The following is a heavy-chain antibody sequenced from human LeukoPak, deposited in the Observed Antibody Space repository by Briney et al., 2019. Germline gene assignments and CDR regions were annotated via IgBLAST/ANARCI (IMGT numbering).Heavy chain of an antibody. J-gene: IGHJ4*01. CDR1: GFTFSSYW. D-gene: IGHD1-14*01. V-gene: IGHV3-7*03. Sequence: PGGSLRLSCAASGFTFSSYWMSWVRQAPGKGLEWVAIIKQDGSDKYYVDSVKGRFAISRDNAEKLLYLQMNSLRAEDTAVYYCATSRTNDYWGHGTLVTVSS. CDR2: IKQDGSDK. CDR3: ATSRTNDY.